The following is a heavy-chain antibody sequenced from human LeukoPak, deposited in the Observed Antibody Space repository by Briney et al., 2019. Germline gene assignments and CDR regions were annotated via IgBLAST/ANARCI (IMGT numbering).Heavy chain of an antibody. V-gene: IGHV3-30-3*01. CDR3: ARNYYDSSGYYGVRY. Sequence: PGGSLRLSCAASGFTFSSYAMHWVRQAPGKGLEWVAVISYDGSNKYYADSVKGRFTISRDNSKNTLYLQMNSLRAEDTAVYYCARNYYDSSGYYGVRYWGQGTLVSVSS. D-gene: IGHD3-22*01. CDR1: GFTFSSYA. J-gene: IGHJ4*02. CDR2: ISYDGSNK.